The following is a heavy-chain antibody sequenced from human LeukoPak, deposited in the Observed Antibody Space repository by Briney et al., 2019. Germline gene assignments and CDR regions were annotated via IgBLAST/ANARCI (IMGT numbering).Heavy chain of an antibody. D-gene: IGHD6-13*01. Sequence: SETLSLTCTVSGGSISSYYWGWLRQPPGKGLEWIGSIYYSGSTYYNPSFKSRVTISVDTSKNQFSLKLSSVAATDTAVYYCARGCSSKGRYLPIDYWGQGTLVTVSS. CDR1: GGSISSYY. V-gene: IGHV4-39*01. CDR2: IYYSGST. CDR3: ARGCSSKGRYLPIDY. J-gene: IGHJ4*02.